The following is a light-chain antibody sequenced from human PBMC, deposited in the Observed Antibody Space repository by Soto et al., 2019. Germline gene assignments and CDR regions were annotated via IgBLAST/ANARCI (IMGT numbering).Light chain of an antibody. CDR1: QSIRSW. J-gene: IGKJ1*01. CDR3: QQYDNYSRT. Sequence: DIQMTQSPSTLSASVGDRVTITCRASQSIRSWLAWYQQKPGKAPKLLIYKASILESGVPSRFSGSGSGTDFTLTITGLQPDDFVTYYCQQYDNYSRTFGQGTKVEI. V-gene: IGKV1-5*03. CDR2: KAS.